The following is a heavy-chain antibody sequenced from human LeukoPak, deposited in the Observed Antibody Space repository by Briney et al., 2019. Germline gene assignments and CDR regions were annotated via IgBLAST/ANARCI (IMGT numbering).Heavy chain of an antibody. V-gene: IGHV4-34*01. CDR2: INHSGST. D-gene: IGHD6-19*01. CDR3: ARVGSSGWYRDGDY. J-gene: IGHJ4*02. CDR1: GGSFSGYY. Sequence: SETLSLTCAVYGGSFSGYYWSWLRQPPGKGLEWIGEINHSGSTNYNPSLKSRVTISVDTSKNQFSLKLSSVTAADTAVYYCARVGSSGWYRDGDYWGQGTLVTVSS.